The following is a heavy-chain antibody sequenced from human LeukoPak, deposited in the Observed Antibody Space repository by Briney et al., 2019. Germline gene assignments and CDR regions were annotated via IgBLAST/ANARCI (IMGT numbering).Heavy chain of an antibody. CDR2: IWYDGTNK. D-gene: IGHD2/OR15-2a*01. CDR3: VPSTLAGDY. CDR1: GHTFSSYG. Sequence: GGSLRLSCTASGHTFSSYGMHWARQAPGKGLEWVAVIWYDGTNKYYADSVRGRFTISRDNAKNSLYLQMNSLRAEDTAVYYCVPSTLAGDYWGQGTLVTVSS. J-gene: IGHJ4*02. V-gene: IGHV3-33*03.